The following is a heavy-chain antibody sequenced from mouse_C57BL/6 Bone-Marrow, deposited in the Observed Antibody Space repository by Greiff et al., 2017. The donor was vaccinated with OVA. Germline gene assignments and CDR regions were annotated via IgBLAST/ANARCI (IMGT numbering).Heavy chain of an antibody. V-gene: IGHV4-1*01. D-gene: IGHD2-5*01. CDR2: INPDSSTI. J-gene: IGHJ4*01. Sequence: AASGIDFSRYWMSWVRRAPGKGLEWIGEINPDSSTINYAPSLKDKFIISRDNAKNTLYLQMSKVRSEDTALYYCARGYSIPYYYAMDYWGQGTSVTVSS. CDR3: ARGYSIPYYYAMDY. CDR1: GIDFSRYW.